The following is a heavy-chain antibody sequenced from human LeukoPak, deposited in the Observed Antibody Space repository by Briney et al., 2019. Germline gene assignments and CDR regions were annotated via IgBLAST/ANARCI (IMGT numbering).Heavy chain of an antibody. CDR1: GYTFTSYG. J-gene: IGHJ5*02. Sequence: ASVKVSCKASGYTFTSYGISWVRQAPGQGLEWMGWISAYNGNTNYAQKLQGRVTMTTDTSTSTAYMELRSLRSDDTAVYYCARDLEGGDYVWEVIGWFDPWGQGTLVTVSS. CDR3: ARDLEGGDYVWEVIGWFDP. V-gene: IGHV1-18*01. D-gene: IGHD3-16*01. CDR2: ISAYNGNT.